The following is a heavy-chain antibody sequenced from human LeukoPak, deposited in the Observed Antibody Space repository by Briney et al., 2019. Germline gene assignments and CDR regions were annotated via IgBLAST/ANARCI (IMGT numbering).Heavy chain of an antibody. CDR2: ISYDGSNK. J-gene: IGHJ6*02. V-gene: IGHV3-30*18. CDR1: GFTFSSYA. Sequence: GGSLRLSCAASGFTFSSYAMHWVRQAAGKGLEWVAVISYDGSNKYYADSVKGRFTISRDNSKNTLYLQMNSLRAEDTAVYYCAKAAGLSNYRFYYYYYGMDVWGQGTTVTVSS. D-gene: IGHD4-11*01. CDR3: AKAAGLSNYRFYYYYYGMDV.